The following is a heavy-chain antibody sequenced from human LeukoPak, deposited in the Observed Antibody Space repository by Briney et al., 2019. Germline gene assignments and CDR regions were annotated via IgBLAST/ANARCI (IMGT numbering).Heavy chain of an antibody. V-gene: IGHV3-30*03. D-gene: IGHD2-2*03. Sequence: PGGSLRLSCAASGFTFRSYGMHWVRQAPGKGLEWVAVISYDGSNKYYADSVKGRFTISRDNSKNTLYLQMNSLRAEDTAVYYCASGYCSSTSCCSDWFDPWGQGTLVTVSS. CDR2: ISYDGSNK. CDR1: GFTFRSYG. CDR3: ASGYCSSTSCCSDWFDP. J-gene: IGHJ5*02.